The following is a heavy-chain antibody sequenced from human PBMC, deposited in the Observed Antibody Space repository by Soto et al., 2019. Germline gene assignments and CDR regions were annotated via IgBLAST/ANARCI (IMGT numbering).Heavy chain of an antibody. D-gene: IGHD2-15*01. CDR2: INHSGTT. CDR3: ARRYCSDSYCSYFNY. J-gene: IGHJ4*02. V-gene: IGHV4-34*01. CDR1: GGSVSGSF. Sequence: SETLSLTCAVYGGSVSGSFWSWIRQPPGKGLEWIGEINHSGTTSYSPSLESRVTTSIDTSKNQFSLRMSSVTAADTAIYYCARRYCSDSYCSYFNYWGRGTLVTVSS.